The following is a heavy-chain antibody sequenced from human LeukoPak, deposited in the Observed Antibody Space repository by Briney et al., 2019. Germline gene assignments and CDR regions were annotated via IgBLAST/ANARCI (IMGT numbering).Heavy chain of an antibody. CDR2: ISYDGSKI. CDR3: ARDRLRGAYYYYGMDV. V-gene: IGHV3-30-3*01. Sequence: GGSLRLSCAASGFTFSSYPLHWVRQAPGKGLEWVTLISYDGSKIYYADSVKGRFTISRDNSKNTLYLQMNSLRAEDTAVYYCARDRLRGAYYYYGMDVWGQGTTVTVSS. CDR1: GFTFSSYP. D-gene: IGHD3-10*01. J-gene: IGHJ6*02.